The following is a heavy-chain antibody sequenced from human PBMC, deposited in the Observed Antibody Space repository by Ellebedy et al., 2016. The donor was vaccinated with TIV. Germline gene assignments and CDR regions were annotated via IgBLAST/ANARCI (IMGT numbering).Heavy chain of an antibody. CDR2: IRDNGEST. CDR1: GFTFSNSA. V-gene: IGHV3-23*01. J-gene: IGHJ4*02. CDR3: ASNQRSYGSGGYFAY. Sequence: PGGSLRLSCAASGFTFSNSAMSWVRQTPGKGLEWVSAIRDNGESTYYANSVRGRFTISRYNSKNTLYLRMKNLRAEDTAIYYCASNQRSYGSGGYFAYWGQGTLVTVSS. D-gene: IGHD3-10*01.